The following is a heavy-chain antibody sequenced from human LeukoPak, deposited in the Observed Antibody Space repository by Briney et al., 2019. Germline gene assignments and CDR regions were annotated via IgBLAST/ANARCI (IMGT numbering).Heavy chain of an antibody. CDR3: ARHRWQLVGPDV. Sequence: PGGSLRLSCAASGFSFSSYWMSWVGQAPGKGLEWVAKIKQDGSEKYFVEPVKGRFTISRDNAKNSLYLQMNSLRAEDTAVYYCARHRWQLVGPDVWGQGTTVTVSS. J-gene: IGHJ6*02. CDR2: IKQDGSEK. V-gene: IGHV3-7*05. D-gene: IGHD6-6*01. CDR1: GFSFSSYW.